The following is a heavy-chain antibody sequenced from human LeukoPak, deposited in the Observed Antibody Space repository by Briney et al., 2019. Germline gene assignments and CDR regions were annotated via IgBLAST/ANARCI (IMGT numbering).Heavy chain of an antibody. CDR2: INHSGST. V-gene: IGHV4-34*01. D-gene: IGHD5-12*01. CDR1: GGSFSGYY. J-gene: IGHJ4*02. CDR3: ARATYSGYEYFDY. Sequence: KASETLSLTCAVYGGSFSGYYWSWIRQPPGKGLEWIGEINHSGSTNYNPSLKSRVTISVDTSKNQFSLKLSSATAADTAVYYCARATYSGYEYFDYWGQGTLVTVSS.